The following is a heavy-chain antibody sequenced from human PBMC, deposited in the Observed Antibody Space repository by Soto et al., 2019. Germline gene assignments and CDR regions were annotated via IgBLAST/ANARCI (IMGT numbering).Heavy chain of an antibody. J-gene: IGHJ5*02. CDR3: AITCGGDCYPAEYNWFDP. Sequence: ASVKVSCKASGYTFTSYGISWVRQAPGQGLEWMGWISAYNGNTNYAQKLQGRVTMTTDTSTSTAYMELRSLRSDDTAVYYCAITCGGDCYPAEYNWFDPWGQGTLVTSPQ. CDR2: ISAYNGNT. D-gene: IGHD2-21*01. CDR1: GYTFTSYG. V-gene: IGHV1-18*01.